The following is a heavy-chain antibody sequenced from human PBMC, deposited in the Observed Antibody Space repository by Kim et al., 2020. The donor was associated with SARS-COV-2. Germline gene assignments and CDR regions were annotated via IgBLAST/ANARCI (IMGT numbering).Heavy chain of an antibody. CDR2: FDPEDGET. V-gene: IGHV1-24*01. Sequence: ASVKVSCKVSGYTLTELSMHWVRQAPGKGLEWMGGFDPEDGETIYAQKFQGRVTMTEDTSTDTAYMELSSLRSEDTAVYYCATLTTYYDFWSGRPFSPSGGMDVWGQGTTVTVSS. D-gene: IGHD3-3*01. J-gene: IGHJ6*02. CDR3: ATLTTYYDFWSGRPFSPSGGMDV. CDR1: GYTLTELS.